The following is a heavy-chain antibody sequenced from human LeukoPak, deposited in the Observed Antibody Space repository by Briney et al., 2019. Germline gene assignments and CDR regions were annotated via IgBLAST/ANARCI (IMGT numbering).Heavy chain of an antibody. Sequence: GGSLRLSCAAFGFPFSSYAMTWVRQAPGKGLEWVSSISSSSSYIYYADSVKGRFTISRDNAKNSLYLQMNSLRAEDTAVYYCARGSTSCYTCYWYFDLWGRGTLVTVSS. J-gene: IGHJ2*01. CDR3: ARGSTSCYTCYWYFDL. V-gene: IGHV3-21*01. CDR2: ISSSSSYI. CDR1: GFPFSSYA. D-gene: IGHD2-2*02.